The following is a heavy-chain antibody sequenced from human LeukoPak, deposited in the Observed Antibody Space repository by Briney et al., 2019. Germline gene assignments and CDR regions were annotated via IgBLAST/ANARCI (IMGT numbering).Heavy chain of an antibody. J-gene: IGHJ4*02. CDR1: GFTFSSYA. CDR3: ARSTVAGTLSGSYY. D-gene: IGHD6-19*01. CDR2: ISGSGGST. Sequence: GGSLRLSCAASGFTFSSYAMSWVRQAPGKGLEWVSAISGSGGSTYYADSVKGRFTISRGNSKNTLYLQMNSLRAEDTAVYYCARSTVAGTLSGSYYWGQGTLVAVSS. V-gene: IGHV3-23*01.